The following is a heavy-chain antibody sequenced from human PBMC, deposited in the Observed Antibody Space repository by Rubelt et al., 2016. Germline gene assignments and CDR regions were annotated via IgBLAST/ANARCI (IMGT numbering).Heavy chain of an antibody. D-gene: IGHD2-15*01. V-gene: IGHV4-34*01. Sequence: QVQLQQWGAGLLKPSETLSLTCAVYGGSFSGYYWSWIRQPPGKGLEWIGEINHSGRTNYNPSLKSRVTISVDQSKNQFSLSRGCGTAADTAVYYCARGERYCSGGSCLDWFDPWGQGTLVTVSS. CDR2: INHSGRT. CDR3: ARGERYCSGGSCLDWFDP. J-gene: IGHJ5*02. CDR1: GGSFSGYY.